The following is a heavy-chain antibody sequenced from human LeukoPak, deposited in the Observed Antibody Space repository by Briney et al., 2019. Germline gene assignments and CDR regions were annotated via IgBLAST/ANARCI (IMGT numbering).Heavy chain of an antibody. Sequence: PSETLSLTCTVSGGSISSHYWSWIRQPPGKGLEWIGYIYYSGSTNYNPSLKSRVTISVDMSKNQFSLKLSSVTAADTAVYYCARERIVVAEAAKGYYYYYMDVWGKGTTVTVSS. CDR1: GGSISSHY. J-gene: IGHJ6*03. V-gene: IGHV4-59*11. CDR2: IYYSGST. CDR3: ARERIVVAEAAKGYYYYYMDV. D-gene: IGHD2-2*01.